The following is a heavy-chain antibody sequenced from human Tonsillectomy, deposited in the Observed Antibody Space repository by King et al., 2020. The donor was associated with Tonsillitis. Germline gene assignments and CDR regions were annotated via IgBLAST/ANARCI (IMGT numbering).Heavy chain of an antibody. CDR2: IIIIISYI. V-gene: IGHV3-21*01. CDR1: GFTFSTYS. Sequence: VQLVESGGDLVKPGGSRRLSWPASGFTFSTYSMNGVRQAPGKGLDGFSSIIIIISYIYYPDSLKGRFTISRDNAKNSLFLQMNSLRAEDTAVYYCARYLSGDSSGYDAFDIWGQGTMVTVSS. CDR3: ARYLSGDSSGYDAFDI. D-gene: IGHD3-22*01. J-gene: IGHJ3*02.